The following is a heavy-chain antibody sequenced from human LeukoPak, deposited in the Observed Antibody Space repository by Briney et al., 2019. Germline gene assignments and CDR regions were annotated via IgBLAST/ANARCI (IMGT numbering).Heavy chain of an antibody. Sequence: PGGSLRLSCAASGFTFSSYAMTWVRQAPGKGLEWVSAISGSDDGTYYGDSVKGRFPISRDNSKNMLYLQMNSLRAEDTAIYYCAKWSPLLDSTSCLGGGCNAFDIWGQGTMVTVSS. V-gene: IGHV3-23*01. J-gene: IGHJ3*02. CDR2: ISGSDDGT. D-gene: IGHD2-2*01. CDR1: GFTFSSYA. CDR3: AKWSPLLDSTSCLGGGCNAFDI.